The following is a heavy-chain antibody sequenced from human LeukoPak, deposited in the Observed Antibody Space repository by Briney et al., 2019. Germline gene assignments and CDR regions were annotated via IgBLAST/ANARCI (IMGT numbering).Heavy chain of an antibody. V-gene: IGHV3-15*01. J-gene: IGHJ4*02. Sequence: GGSLRLSCAASGFTFSNAWMSWVRQAPGKGLEWVGRIKSKTDGGTTDYAAPVKGRFTTSRDDSKNTLYLQMNSLKTEDTAVYYCTTQLLWFGELEAYWGQGTLVTVSS. CDR1: GFTFSNAW. D-gene: IGHD3-10*01. CDR2: IKSKTDGGTT. CDR3: TTQLLWFGELEAY.